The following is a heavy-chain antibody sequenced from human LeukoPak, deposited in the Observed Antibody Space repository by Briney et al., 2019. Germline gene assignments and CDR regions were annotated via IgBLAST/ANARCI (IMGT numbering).Heavy chain of an antibody. Sequence: ASVKVSCKASGYTFTGYYMHWVRQAPGQGLEWMGWINPNSGGTNYAQKFQGRVTMTRDTSISTAYMELSGLRSDDPAVYYCARAQDYYESSPRAPYALDGGGQRTIVPV. CDR1: GYTFTGYY. J-gene: IGHJ3*01. V-gene: IGHV1-2*02. CDR2: INPNSGGT. CDR3: ARAQDYYESSPRAPYALDG. D-gene: IGHD3-22*01.